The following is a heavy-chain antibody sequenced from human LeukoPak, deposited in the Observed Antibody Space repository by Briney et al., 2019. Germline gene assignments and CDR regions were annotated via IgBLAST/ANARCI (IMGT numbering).Heavy chain of an antibody. Sequence: PGGSLRLSCAASGFTFSDYYMSWIRQAPGKGLEWVSYISSSGSTIYYADSVKGRFTISRDNSKNTLYFQMNSLRAEDTAVYYCAREVTTVNYLLYYYYGMDVWGQGTTVTVSS. CDR2: ISSSGSTI. J-gene: IGHJ6*02. CDR1: GFTFSDYY. CDR3: AREVTTVNYLLYYYYGMDV. D-gene: IGHD4-17*01. V-gene: IGHV3-11*04.